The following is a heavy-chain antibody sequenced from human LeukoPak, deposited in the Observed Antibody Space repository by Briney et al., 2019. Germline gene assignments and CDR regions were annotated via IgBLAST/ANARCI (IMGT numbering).Heavy chain of an antibody. Sequence: APVKVSCKASGYTFTSYDINWVRQAPGQGLEWMGWMNPNSGNTGYAQKFQGRVTMTRNTSISTAYMELSSLRSEDTAVYYCAREEGHCSSASCHLDIWGQGTMVTVSS. CDR1: GYTFTSYD. CDR2: MNPNSGNT. CDR3: AREEGHCSSASCHLDI. J-gene: IGHJ3*02. D-gene: IGHD2-2*01. V-gene: IGHV1-8*01.